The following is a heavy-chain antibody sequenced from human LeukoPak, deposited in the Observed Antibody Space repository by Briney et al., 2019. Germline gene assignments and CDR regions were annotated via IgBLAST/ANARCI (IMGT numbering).Heavy chain of an antibody. V-gene: IGHV4-59*01. CDR2: IYYSGST. J-gene: IGHJ4*02. CDR3: ARDIIRSSGLFDY. Sequence: SETLSLTCTVSGGSISSYYWSWIRQPPGKGLEWIGYIYYSGSTNYNPSLKSRVTISADISKNQFSLKLSSVTAADTAVYYCARDIIRSSGLFDYWGQGTLVTVSS. CDR1: GGSISSYY. D-gene: IGHD3-22*01.